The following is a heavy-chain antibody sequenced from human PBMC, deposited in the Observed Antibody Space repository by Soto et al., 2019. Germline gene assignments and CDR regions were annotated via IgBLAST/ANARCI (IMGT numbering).Heavy chain of an antibody. CDR2: ISHDGDNR. D-gene: IGHD3-10*01. V-gene: IGHV3-30-3*01. J-gene: IGHJ6*02. CDR1: GFSFNSHA. Sequence: GGSLRLSCAASGFSFNSHALYWFRQAPGKGLEWVALISHDGDNRAYADAVRGRFIISRDNSRDTLYLQLNSLGRDDTAVYFCARMRSSGIYYKDANALDVWGQGTTVTVSS. CDR3: ARMRSSGIYYKDANALDV.